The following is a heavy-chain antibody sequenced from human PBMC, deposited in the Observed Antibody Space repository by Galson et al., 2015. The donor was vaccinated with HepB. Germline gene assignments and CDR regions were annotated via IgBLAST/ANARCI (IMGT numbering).Heavy chain of an antibody. CDR2: ISSSSSTI. J-gene: IGHJ6*02. Sequence: SLRLSCAASGFTFSSYSMNWVRQAPGKGLEWVSYISSSSSTIYYADSVKGRFTISRDNAKNSLYLQMNSLRAEDTAVYYCARDSGLMVYARGFYYGMDVWGQGTTVTVSS. CDR3: ARDSGLMVYARGFYYGMDV. CDR1: GFTFSSYS. V-gene: IGHV3-48*01. D-gene: IGHD2-8*01.